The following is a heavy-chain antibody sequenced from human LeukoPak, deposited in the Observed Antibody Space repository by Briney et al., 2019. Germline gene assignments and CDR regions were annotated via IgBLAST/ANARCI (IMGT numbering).Heavy chain of an antibody. CDR1: GFTFSSYG. Sequence: PGGSLRLSCAASGFTFSSYGMHWVRQAPGKGLEWVAVISYDGSNKYYADSVKGRFTISRDNAKNTRYLQMNSLRAEDTAVYYCWVPATAGEGDYWGQGTLVTVSS. V-gene: IGHV3-30*03. D-gene: IGHD2-2*01. CDR3: WVPATAGEGDY. CDR2: ISYDGSNK. J-gene: IGHJ4*02.